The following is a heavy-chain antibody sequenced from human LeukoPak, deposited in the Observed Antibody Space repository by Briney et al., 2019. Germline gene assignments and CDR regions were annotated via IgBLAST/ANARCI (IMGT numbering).Heavy chain of an antibody. CDR3: AKESSSSWPVGIDY. Sequence: GRSLGLSCAASGFTFSSYGMHWVRQAPGKGLEWVAVIWDDGSNKYYADCVKGRFTISREKSKNTLYLQMNSMRDEDTAVYYCAKESSSSWPVGIDYWGQGTLVTVSS. V-gene: IGHV3-33*03. CDR2: IWDDGSNK. J-gene: IGHJ4*02. CDR1: GFTFSSYG. D-gene: IGHD6-13*01.